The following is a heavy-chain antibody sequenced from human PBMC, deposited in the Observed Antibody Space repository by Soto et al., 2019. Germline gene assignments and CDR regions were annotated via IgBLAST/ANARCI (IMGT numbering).Heavy chain of an antibody. CDR1: GDSVSSNSAA. D-gene: IGHD2-2*01. V-gene: IGHV6-1*01. J-gene: IGHJ6*02. CDR2: TYYRSKWYN. Sequence: SQTLSLTCAISGDSVSSNSAAWNWIRQSPSRGLEWLGRTYYRSKWYNDYAVSVKSRITINPDTSKNQFSLQLNSVTPEDTAVYYCARDRGILCSSTSRLYRLAFWGQGTTVPVSS. CDR3: ARDRGILCSSTSRLYRLAF.